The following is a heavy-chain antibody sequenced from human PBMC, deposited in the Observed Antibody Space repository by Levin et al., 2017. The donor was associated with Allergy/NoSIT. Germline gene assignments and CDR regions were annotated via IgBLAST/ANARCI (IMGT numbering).Heavy chain of an antibody. CDR2: ISSDGRKK. CDR1: GFTFSSYG. J-gene: IGHJ3*02. Sequence: PGGSLRLSCAASGFTFSSYGMHWVRQAPGKGLEWVAVISSDGRKKFYADSVKGRFTISRDNSKNTQDLQMNSLRAEDTAVYYWAKDVYGSGWYPLGNDAFEMWGQGTKVSVSS. CDR3: AKDVYGSGWYPLGNDAFEM. D-gene: IGHD6-19*01. V-gene: IGHV3-30*18.